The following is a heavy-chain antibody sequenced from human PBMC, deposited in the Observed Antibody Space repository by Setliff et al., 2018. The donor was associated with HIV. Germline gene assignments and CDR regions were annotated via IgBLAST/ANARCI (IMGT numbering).Heavy chain of an antibody. CDR2: IYSSGST. J-gene: IGHJ4*02. CDR1: GDSINSGSYF. D-gene: IGHD3-3*01. V-gene: IGHV4-61*02. CDR3: ARTTLTIFGVVIPDY. Sequence: KTSETLSLTCDVSGDSINSGSYFWSWIRQPAGKGLECIGRIYSSGSTNYNPSLKSRVTISVDTSKNQFSLRLSSVTAADTAVYYCARTTLTIFGVVIPDYWGQGTLVTVS.